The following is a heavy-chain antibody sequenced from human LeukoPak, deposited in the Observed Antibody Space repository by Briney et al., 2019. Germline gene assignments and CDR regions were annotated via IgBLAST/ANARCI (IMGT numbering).Heavy chain of an antibody. CDR1: GGSISSSSYY. J-gene: IGHJ5*02. CDR3: ASLPVVTAYNWFDP. Sequence: SETLSLTCTVSGGSISSSSYYWGWIRQPPGKGLERIGSIYYSGSTYYNPSLKSRVTISVDTSKNQFSLKLSSVTAADTAVYYCASLPVVTAYNWFDPWGQGTLVTVSS. V-gene: IGHV4-39*07. CDR2: IYYSGST. D-gene: IGHD2-21*02.